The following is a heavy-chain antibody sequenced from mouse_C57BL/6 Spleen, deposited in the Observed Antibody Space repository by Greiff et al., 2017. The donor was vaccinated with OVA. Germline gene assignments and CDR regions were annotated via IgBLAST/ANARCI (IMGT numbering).Heavy chain of an antibody. J-gene: IGHJ4*01. CDR2: IYPGDGDT. Sequence: LVESGAELVKPGASVKISCKASGYAFSSYWMNWVKQRPGKGLEWIGQIYPGDGDTNYNGKFKGKATLTADKSSSTAYMQLSSLTSEDSAVYFCARGGAYDGYYGDYAMDYWGQGTSVTVSS. CDR3: ARGGAYDGYYGDYAMDY. V-gene: IGHV1-80*01. D-gene: IGHD2-3*01. CDR1: GYAFSSYW.